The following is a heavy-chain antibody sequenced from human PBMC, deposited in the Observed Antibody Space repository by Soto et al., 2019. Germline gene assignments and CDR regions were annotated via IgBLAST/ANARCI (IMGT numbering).Heavy chain of an antibody. Sequence: GGSLRLSCAASGFTFSSYGMHWVRQAPGKGLEWVAVISYDGSSKYYADSVKGRLTISRDNPKNTLYLQMNSLRAEDTAVYYCAKATYYDILTGPYGMDVWGLGTTVTV. CDR1: GFTFSSYG. V-gene: IGHV3-30*18. CDR3: AKATYYDILTGPYGMDV. CDR2: ISYDGSSK. D-gene: IGHD3-9*01. J-gene: IGHJ6*02.